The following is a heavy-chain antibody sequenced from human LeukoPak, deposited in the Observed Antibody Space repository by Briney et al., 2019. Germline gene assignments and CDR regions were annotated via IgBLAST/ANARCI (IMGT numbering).Heavy chain of an antibody. D-gene: IGHD4-17*01. Sequence: QPGGSLRLSCAASGFTVSSNYMSWVRQAPGKGLEWVSVIYSGGSTYYADSVKGRFTISRHNSKNTLYLQMNSLRAEDTAVYYCAASPPTYGDSYYYYFDYWGQGTLVTVSS. CDR1: GFTVSSNY. V-gene: IGHV3-53*04. J-gene: IGHJ4*02. CDR3: AASPPTYGDSYYYYFDY. CDR2: IYSGGST.